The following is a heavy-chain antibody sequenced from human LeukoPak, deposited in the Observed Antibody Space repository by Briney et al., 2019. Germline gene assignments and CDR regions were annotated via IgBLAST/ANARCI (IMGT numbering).Heavy chain of an antibody. CDR3: ATDPRTTVFGTFRYYYMDV. CDR2: INPDSGYT. Sequence: EASVKVSCKTSGYTFTDCYIHWVRQAPGQGLEWMGWINPDSGYTNYAQKFQGRVTMTRDTSINTAYMELSRLTSDDTAVYYCATDPRTTVFGTFRYYYMDVWGEGTTVAVSS. D-gene: IGHD3-3*01. CDR1: GYTFTDCY. V-gene: IGHV1-2*02. J-gene: IGHJ6*03.